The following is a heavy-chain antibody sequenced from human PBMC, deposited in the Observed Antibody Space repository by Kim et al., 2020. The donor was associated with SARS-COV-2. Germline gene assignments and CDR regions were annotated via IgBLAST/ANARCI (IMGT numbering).Heavy chain of an antibody. J-gene: IGHJ4*02. CDR3: AKAGGSGSTIRLYYFDY. CDR1: GFTFSSYG. CDR2: ISYDGSNK. Sequence: GGSLRLSCAASGFTFSSYGMHWVRQAPGKGLEWVAVISYDGSNKYYADSVKGRFTISRDNSKNTLYLQMNSLRAEDTAVYYCAKAGGSGSTIRLYYFDYWGQGTLVTVSS. D-gene: IGHD3-10*01. V-gene: IGHV3-30*18.